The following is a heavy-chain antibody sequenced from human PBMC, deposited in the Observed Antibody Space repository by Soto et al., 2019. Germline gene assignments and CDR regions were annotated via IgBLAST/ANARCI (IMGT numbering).Heavy chain of an antibody. CDR3: ARDAQTSGGRY. D-gene: IGHD2-2*01. V-gene: IGHV1-2*02. CDR2: INPNSGGT. J-gene: IGHJ4*02. CDR1: GYTFTGYY. Sequence: QVQLVQSGAEVKKPGASVKVSCKASGYTFTGYYMHLVRQAPGQGLEWMGWINPNSGGTNYAQKCQGRVTMTRDTSISTAYMELSRLRSDDTAVDYCARDAQTSGGRYWGQGTLVTGSS.